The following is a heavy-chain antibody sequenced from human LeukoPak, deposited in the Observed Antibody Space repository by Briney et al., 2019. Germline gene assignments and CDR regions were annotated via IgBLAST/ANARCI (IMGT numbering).Heavy chain of an antibody. D-gene: IGHD6-13*01. J-gene: IGHJ4*02. CDR3: ARDRPGGSSLDY. CDR1: GFTVSSND. CDR2: IYSGGST. Sequence: YPGGSLRLSCAASGFTVSSNDMSWVRQAPGKGLEWVSVIYSGGSTYYADSVKGRFTISRDNSKNTLYLQMHSLRAEDTALYYCARDRPGGSSLDYWGQGTLVTVSS. V-gene: IGHV3-53*01.